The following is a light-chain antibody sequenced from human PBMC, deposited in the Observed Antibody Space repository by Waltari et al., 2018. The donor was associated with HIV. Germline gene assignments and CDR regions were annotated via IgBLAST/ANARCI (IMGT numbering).Light chain of an antibody. CDR1: NIDLALYNY. V-gene: IGLV2-14*03. CDR2: DVS. J-gene: IGLJ1*01. Sequence: QSALTQPASVSGSLGQSITISCTGSNIDLALYNYVSWFQQHPGKAPKLVIYDVSNRPSGVSNRFSGSKSGNAASLTISGLRTEDEADYFCSSYTDVTAVGVFGTGTKVTVL. CDR3: SSYTDVTAVGV.